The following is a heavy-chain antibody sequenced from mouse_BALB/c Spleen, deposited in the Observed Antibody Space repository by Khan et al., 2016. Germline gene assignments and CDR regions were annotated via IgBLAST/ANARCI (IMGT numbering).Heavy chain of an antibody. V-gene: IGHV5-17*02. CDR1: GFTFSVFG. CDR2: ISGGSSTI. CDR3: GKLSPYAIDD. J-gene: IGHJ4*01. Sequence: EVELVESGGGLVQPGGSRKLSCAASGFTFSVFGIHWVRQAPEKGLEWVAYISGGSSTIYYADTVKGRFTISRDNPKYTLFLQMTSLRSEDTAVFYCGKLSPYAIDDWGQGTSCTVSS.